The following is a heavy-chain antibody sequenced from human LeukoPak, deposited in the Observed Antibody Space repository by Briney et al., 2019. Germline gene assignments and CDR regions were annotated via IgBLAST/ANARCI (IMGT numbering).Heavy chain of an antibody. CDR1: GFTFTSYN. CDR3: ARDGLAAATLHWCFDL. Sequence: PGGSLRLSCAASGFTFTSYNMNWVRQAPGKGLEWVSSITSSSSYIYYADSVKGRFTISRDNAKNSLYLQMNSLRAEDTAVCYCARDGLAAATLHWCFDLWGRGTLVTVSS. D-gene: IGHD2-15*01. CDR2: ITSSSSYI. V-gene: IGHV3-21*06. J-gene: IGHJ2*01.